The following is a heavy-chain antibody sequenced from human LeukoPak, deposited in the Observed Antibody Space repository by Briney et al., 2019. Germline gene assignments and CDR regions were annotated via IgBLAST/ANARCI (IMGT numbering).Heavy chain of an antibody. V-gene: IGHV4-59*08. D-gene: IGHD5-24*01. Sequence: PSETLSLTCSVSGGSITSYYWAWIRQPPGKGLEWIGYTYYSGSTKYNPSLRSRVAISVDRSKKLLSLNLKSVTAADTAVYYCVAEEMETTGQGYFDLWGRGTLVTVSS. CDR2: TYYSGST. J-gene: IGHJ2*01. CDR1: GGSITSYY. CDR3: VAEEMETTGQGYFDL.